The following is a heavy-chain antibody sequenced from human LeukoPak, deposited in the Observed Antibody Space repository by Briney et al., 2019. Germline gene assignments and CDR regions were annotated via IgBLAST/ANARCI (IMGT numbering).Heavy chain of an antibody. CDR1: GFTVSSTY. V-gene: IGHV3-53*01. CDR2: IYSGGST. Sequence: PGGSLRLSCAASGFTVSSTYMTWVRQAPGKALEWVSLIYSGGSTYYADFVKGRFTISRDNSKNTLYLQMNSLRAEDTAVYYCAREVSRGTYYIDYWGQGTLVTVSS. J-gene: IGHJ4*02. D-gene: IGHD5/OR15-5a*01. CDR3: AREVSRGTYYIDY.